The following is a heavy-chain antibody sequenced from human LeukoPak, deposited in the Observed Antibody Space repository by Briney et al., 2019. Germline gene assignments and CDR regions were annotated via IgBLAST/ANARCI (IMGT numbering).Heavy chain of an antibody. CDR1: GGSFSDYS. D-gene: IGHD2-15*01. V-gene: IGHV4-34*01. CDR3: AREVICSGGSCYPDHPFDY. CDR2: INHSGST. J-gene: IGHJ4*02. Sequence: RASETLSLTCAVYGGSFSDYSWNWTRQPPGKGLEWIGEINHSGSTNCNPSLKSRVTISVDTSKNQFSLKLSSVTAADTAVYYCAREVICSGGSCYPDHPFDYWGQGTLVTVSS.